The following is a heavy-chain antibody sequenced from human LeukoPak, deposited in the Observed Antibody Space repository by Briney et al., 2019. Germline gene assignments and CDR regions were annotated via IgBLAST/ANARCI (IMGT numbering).Heavy chain of an antibody. J-gene: IGHJ3*02. CDR2: IYPGDSDT. V-gene: IGHV5-51*01. Sequence: GVSLKISCKGSGYSFTSYWIGWVRQMPGKGLEWMGIIYPGDSDTRYSPSFQGQVTISADKSISTAYLQWSSLKASDTATYYCARQQDSSGYYYDAFDIWGQGTMVTVSS. CDR1: GYSFTSYW. CDR3: ARQQDSSGYYYDAFDI. D-gene: IGHD3-22*01.